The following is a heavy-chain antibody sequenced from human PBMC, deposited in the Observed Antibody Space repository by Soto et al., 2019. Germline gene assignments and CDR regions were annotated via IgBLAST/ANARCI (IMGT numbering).Heavy chain of an antibody. J-gene: IGHJ4*02. V-gene: IGHV1-24*01. CDR3: ATDLNYMVAAEYYLYY. Sequence: QLQLRQSGAEVKKPGASLKVSCKVSGYTLSELSMHWVRQAAGKGLEWMGGFDPEAREIVYGQNFQGRVTMTEDRSTDTAYLELSSLASEDTAVYYCATDLNYMVAAEYYLYYWGQGTAVTVSS. CDR2: FDPEAREI. D-gene: IGHD6-13*01. CDR1: GYTLSELS.